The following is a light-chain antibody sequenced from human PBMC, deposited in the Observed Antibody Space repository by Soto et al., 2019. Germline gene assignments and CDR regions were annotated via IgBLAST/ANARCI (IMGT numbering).Light chain of an antibody. J-gene: IGLJ3*02. CDR3: QSYDSSLSGWV. Sequence: QSVLTQPRSVSGSPGQSVTISCTGTSSDVGRYDYVSWYQQHPGKAPKLIIYDVTERPAGVPDRFSGSKSGNTASLTISGLQAEDEADYSCQSYDSSLSGWVFGGGTKLTVL. V-gene: IGLV2-11*01. CDR2: DVT. CDR1: SSDVGRYDY.